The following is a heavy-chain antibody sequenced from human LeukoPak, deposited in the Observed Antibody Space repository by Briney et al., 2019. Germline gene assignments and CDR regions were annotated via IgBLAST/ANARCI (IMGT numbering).Heavy chain of an antibody. J-gene: IGHJ6*03. CDR1: GFTFSSYS. CDR3: ARMQLFGLGNYYYYYMDV. V-gene: IGHV3-21*06. D-gene: IGHD3-3*01. CDR2: IGSSGRYT. Sequence: GGSLRLSCAGSGFTFSSYSMNWVRQAPGKGLEWVSSIGSSGRYTYYADSMKGRFSISRDNAKSSLFLQMNSLRVEDTAVYYCARMQLFGLGNYYYYYMDVSGKGTTVTVSS.